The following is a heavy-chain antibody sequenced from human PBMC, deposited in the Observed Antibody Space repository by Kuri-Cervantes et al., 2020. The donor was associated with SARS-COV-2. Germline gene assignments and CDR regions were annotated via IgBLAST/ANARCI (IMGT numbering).Heavy chain of an antibody. CDR3: ARGMVGYCSGGSCPNDY. Sequence: GGSLRLSCAAPGFTFSHYGMHWVRQAPGKGLEWVAVIWYDGSNKYYADSVKGRFTIPRDNSKNTLYLQMNSLRAEDTAVYYCARGMVGYCSGGSCPNDYWGQGTLVTVSS. CDR1: GFTFSHYG. CDR2: IWYDGSNK. D-gene: IGHD2-15*01. J-gene: IGHJ4*02. V-gene: IGHV3-33*01.